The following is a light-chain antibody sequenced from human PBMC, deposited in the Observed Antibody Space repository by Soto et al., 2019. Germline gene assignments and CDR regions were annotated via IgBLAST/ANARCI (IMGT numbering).Light chain of an antibody. CDR3: QSYDSILSCCV. CDR2: GNS. Sequence: QSVLTQPPSVSGAPGQRVTISCTGSSSNIGAGYDVHWYQQLPGPAPKLLIYGNSNRPSGVTDRFSGSKSGSSASLAITGLRAEDEDDYCRQSYDSILSCCVFGGGTKLTVL. V-gene: IGLV1-40*01. CDR1: SSNIGAGYD. J-gene: IGLJ3*02.